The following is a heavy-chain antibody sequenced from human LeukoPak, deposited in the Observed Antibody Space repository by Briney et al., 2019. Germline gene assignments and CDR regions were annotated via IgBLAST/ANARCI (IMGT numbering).Heavy chain of an antibody. CDR1: GGSISSNNYY. CDR3: RGYSNGFRFDY. V-gene: IGHV4-39*01. Sequence: SEALSLTCTVSGGSISSNNYYWGWIRQPPGKGLEWIGSIYFSGSTYYNPSLKSRVTISVDTSKNQFSLKLSSVTAADTAVYYCRGYSNGFRFDYWGQGTLITVSS. J-gene: IGHJ4*02. CDR2: IYFSGST. D-gene: IGHD5-18*01.